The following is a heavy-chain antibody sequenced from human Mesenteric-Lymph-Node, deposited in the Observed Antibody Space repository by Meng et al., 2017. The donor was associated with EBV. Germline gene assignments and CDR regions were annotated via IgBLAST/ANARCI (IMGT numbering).Heavy chain of an antibody. Sequence: QGKVKQWGAGVLRPAKPRAVSCAVYGGSVSADYWTLIRQPPGKGLEWIGEINHSGSTIYNPSLKSRVTMSVDTSKSQFSLKLSSVTAADTAVYFCARQGSDSRLFDYWGQGTLVTVSS. V-gene: IGHV4-34*01. CDR2: INHSGST. CDR1: GGSVSADY. CDR3: ARQGSDSRLFDY. J-gene: IGHJ4*01. D-gene: IGHD4-11*01.